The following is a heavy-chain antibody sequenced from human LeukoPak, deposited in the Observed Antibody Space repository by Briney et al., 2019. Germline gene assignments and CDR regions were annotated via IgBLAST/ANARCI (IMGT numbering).Heavy chain of an antibody. V-gene: IGHV3-7*01. CDR2: IKQDGSEK. J-gene: IGHJ4*02. CDR3: ARLHNYDFWSGYLYYFDY. Sequence: GGSLRLSCAASGFTFSIYWMSWVRQAPGKGLEWVANIKQDGSEKYYVDSVKGRFTISRDNAKNSLYLQMNSLRAEDTAVYYCARLHNYDFWSGYLYYFDYWGQGTLVTVSS. CDR1: GFTFSIYW. D-gene: IGHD3-3*01.